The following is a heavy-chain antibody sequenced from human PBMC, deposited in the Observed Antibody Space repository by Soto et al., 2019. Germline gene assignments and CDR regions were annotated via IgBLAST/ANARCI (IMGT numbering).Heavy chain of an antibody. J-gene: IGHJ6*03. Sequence: SETLSLTCAVSGGSFSGYYWSWIRHPPGKRLEWIGEINHSGSTNYNPSLKSRVTISVDKSKNQFSLKLSSVTATDTAVYYCARVSRPLCFVQDTGADDIYTLSRGNGPPV. V-gene: IGHV4-34*01. D-gene: IGHD3-10*02. CDR2: INHSGST. CDR1: GGSFSGYY. CDR3: ARVSRPLCFVQDTGADDIYTLS.